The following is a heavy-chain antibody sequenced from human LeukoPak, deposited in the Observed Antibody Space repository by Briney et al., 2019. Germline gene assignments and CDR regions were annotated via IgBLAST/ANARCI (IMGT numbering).Heavy chain of an antibody. J-gene: IGHJ4*02. Sequence: LSLTCAVYGGSFSGYYWNWVRQAPGKGLEWVSYISSSGSTIYYADSVKGRFTISRDNSKNTLYLQMNSLRAEDTAVYYCARYDTAMAGNPLAIFDYWGQGTLVTVSS. D-gene: IGHD5-18*01. CDR3: ARYDTAMAGNPLAIFDY. CDR2: ISSSGSTI. CDR1: GGSFSGYY. V-gene: IGHV3-11*01.